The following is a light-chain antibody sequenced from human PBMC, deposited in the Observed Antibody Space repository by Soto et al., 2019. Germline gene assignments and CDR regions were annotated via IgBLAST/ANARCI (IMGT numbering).Light chain of an antibody. CDR1: ERLEYSDGVAY. CDR3: FQGTSWPGT. J-gene: IGKJ1*01. Sequence: DVVMTQSPVSLPVTLGQPASISCRSTERLEYSDGVAYLSWFQQRPGQSPRRLIYEVSLRDSGVPDRFSGSGAGTYFTLRISRVEAEDVGVYYCFQGTSWPGTFGQGTKVDIK. CDR2: EVS. V-gene: IGKV2-30*01.